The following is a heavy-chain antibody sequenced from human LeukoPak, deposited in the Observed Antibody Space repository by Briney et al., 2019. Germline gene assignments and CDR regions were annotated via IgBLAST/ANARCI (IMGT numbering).Heavy chain of an antibody. CDR1: GGSISSYY. CDR2: IYYSGST. CDR3: ARDGSSGYYWYFDL. D-gene: IGHD3-22*01. J-gene: IGHJ2*01. V-gene: IGHV4-59*01. Sequence: SETLSLTCTVSGGSISSYYWSWIRQPPGKGLEWIGYIYYSGSTNYNPSLKSRVTISVDTSKNQFSLKLSSVTAADTAVYYCARDGSSGYYWYFDLWGRGTLVTVSS.